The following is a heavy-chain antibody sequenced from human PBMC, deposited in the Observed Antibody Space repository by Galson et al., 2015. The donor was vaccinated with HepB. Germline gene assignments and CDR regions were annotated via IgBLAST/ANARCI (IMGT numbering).Heavy chain of an antibody. D-gene: IGHD2-21*01. CDR1: GFTVSSNY. CDR2: IYSGGST. Sequence: LSCAASGFTVSSNYMSWVRQAPGKGLEWVSVIYSGGSTYYADSVKGRFTISRDNSKNTLYLQMNSLRAEDTAVYYCARSRKRVKLGDIYYYYGMDVWGQGTTVTVSS. J-gene: IGHJ6*02. V-gene: IGHV3-53*01. CDR3: ARSRKRVKLGDIYYYYGMDV.